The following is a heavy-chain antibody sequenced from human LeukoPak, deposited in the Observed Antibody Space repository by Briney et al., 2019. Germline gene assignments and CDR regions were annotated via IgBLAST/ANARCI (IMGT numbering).Heavy chain of an antibody. D-gene: IGHD6-19*01. V-gene: IGHV1-2*02. CDR2: INPNSGGT. Sequence: ASVKVSCKASGYTFTGYYMHWVRQAPGQGLEWMGWINPNSGGTNYSQKFQGRVTMTRDTSISTAYMELSRLRSDDTAVYYCARDSSGWSSYFDYWGERTLVTVSS. CDR3: ARDSSGWSSYFDY. J-gene: IGHJ4*02. CDR1: GYTFTGYY.